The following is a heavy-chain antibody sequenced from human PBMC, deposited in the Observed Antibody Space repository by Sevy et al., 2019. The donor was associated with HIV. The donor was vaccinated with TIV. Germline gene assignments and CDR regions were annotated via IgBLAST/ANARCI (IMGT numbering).Heavy chain of an antibody. J-gene: IGHJ4*02. Sequence: GGSLRLSCAASGFTFKNYAISWVRQAPGKGLEWVSTISSSTRSTYYADSVKGRFTISRDNSKRTLYLQMYSLRAEDTAIYYCAAHDSGWYFSNYWGQGTLVTVSS. D-gene: IGHD6-19*01. CDR3: AAHDSGWYFSNY. CDR2: ISSSTRST. CDR1: GFTFKNYA. V-gene: IGHV3-23*01.